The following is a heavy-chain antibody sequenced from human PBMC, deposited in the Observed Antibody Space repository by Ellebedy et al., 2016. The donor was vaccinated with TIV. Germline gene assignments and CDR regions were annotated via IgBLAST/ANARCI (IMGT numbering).Heavy chain of an antibody. CDR3: ARGRGDYSISGL. Sequence: GESLKISCVASGFTFGRYRMHWVRQAPGNKLVWVSRIKSDGSSTTYADSVKGRFTTSRDNARNTLYLQMNSLRGEDTAVYFCARGRGDYSISGLWGQGTLVTVSS. CDR2: IKSDGSST. J-gene: IGHJ4*02. CDR1: GFTFGRYR. V-gene: IGHV3-74*01. D-gene: IGHD4-11*01.